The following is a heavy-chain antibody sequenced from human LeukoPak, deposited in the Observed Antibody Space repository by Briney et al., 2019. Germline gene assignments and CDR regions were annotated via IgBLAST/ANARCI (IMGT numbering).Heavy chain of an antibody. CDR1: GFTFSSYA. J-gene: IGHJ4*02. D-gene: IGHD3-22*01. CDR2: ISYDGSNK. Sequence: PGGSLRLSCAASGFTFSSYAMHRVRQAPGKGLEWVAVISYDGSNKYYADSVKGRFTISRDNSKNTLYLQMNSLRAEDTAVYYCARDWGYYDSSGYCDYWGQGTLVTVSS. CDR3: ARDWGYYDSSGYCDY. V-gene: IGHV3-30*04.